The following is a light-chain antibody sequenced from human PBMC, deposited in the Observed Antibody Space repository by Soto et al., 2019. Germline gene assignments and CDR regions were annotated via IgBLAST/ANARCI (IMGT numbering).Light chain of an antibody. CDR2: LGS. J-gene: IGKJ2*01. CDR1: QSLLHNNVYNY. Sequence: DIVMTQSPLSLPVSPGEPASISCRSSQSLLHNNVYNYLDWYLQKPGQSPQLLIYLGSNRASGVPNRFSGRGAGADCTLKISRVEDEDVGVYYCMQALQAHLYTFGQGTKLEIK. CDR3: MQALQAHLYT. V-gene: IGKV2-28*01.